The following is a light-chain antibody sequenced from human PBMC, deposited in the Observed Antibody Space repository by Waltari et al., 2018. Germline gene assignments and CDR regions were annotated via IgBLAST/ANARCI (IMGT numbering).Light chain of an antibody. Sequence: DIVMTQSQDSLAVSLGERATTHCKSSQSVLYDSNNKNYLGWYQKKPGQPPKLLISWASTRESGVPDRFSGSGSGTDFTLTISSLQAEDVAVYYCQQCYGLPLTFGPGTRVDIK. V-gene: IGKV4-1*01. J-gene: IGKJ3*01. CDR1: QSVLYDSNNKNY. CDR2: WAS. CDR3: QQCYGLPLT.